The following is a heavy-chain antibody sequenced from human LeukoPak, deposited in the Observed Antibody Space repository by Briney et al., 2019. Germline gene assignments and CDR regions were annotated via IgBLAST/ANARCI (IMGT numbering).Heavy chain of an antibody. V-gene: IGHV4-59*08. Sequence: TSETLSLTCAVYGGSFSGYYWSWIRQPPGKGLEWIGYIYYSGSTNYNPSLKSRVTISVDTSKNQFSLKLSSVTAADTAVYYCARHKLEQGYNWFDPWGQGTLVTVSS. CDR3: ARHKLEQGYNWFDP. CDR2: IYYSGST. CDR1: GGSFSGYY. D-gene: IGHD1/OR15-1a*01. J-gene: IGHJ5*02.